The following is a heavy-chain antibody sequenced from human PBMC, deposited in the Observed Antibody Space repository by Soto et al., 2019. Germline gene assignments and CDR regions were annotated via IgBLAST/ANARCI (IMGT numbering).Heavy chain of an antibody. V-gene: IGHV3-48*02. D-gene: IGHD1-1*01. Sequence: PGGSLRLSFAASGFTFSTYNMNWVRQAPGKGLEGVSYISSSGSNIYHADSVKGRFTISRDNAKNSLYLQMNSLRDADTAMYYCARDGRFDYWGQGALVTVSS. J-gene: IGHJ4*02. CDR3: ARDGRFDY. CDR2: ISSSGSNI. CDR1: GFTFSTYN.